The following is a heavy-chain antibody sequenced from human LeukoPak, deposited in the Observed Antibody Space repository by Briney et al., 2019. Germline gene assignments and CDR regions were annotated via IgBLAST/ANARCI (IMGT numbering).Heavy chain of an antibody. Sequence: ASVRVSSKASGGTFTIYTISWGRDAPEQGLEWMGGIIPIFGTANYTQNLQGRVTITTDESTSTAYMELRSLRSDDTAVYYCAIFGVVSERYFDYWGQGTLVTVSS. V-gene: IGHV1-69*05. CDR2: IIPIFGTA. J-gene: IGHJ4*02. CDR3: AIFGVVSERYFDY. D-gene: IGHD3-3*01. CDR1: GGTFTIYT.